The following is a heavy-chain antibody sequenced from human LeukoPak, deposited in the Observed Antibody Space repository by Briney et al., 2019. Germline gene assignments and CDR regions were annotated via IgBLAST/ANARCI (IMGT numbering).Heavy chain of an antibody. CDR1: GFTFSDYY. Sequence: GGSLRLSCAASGFTFSDYYMSWIRQAPGKGLEWVSYISSSGSTIYYADSVKGRFTISRDNAKNSLYLQMNSLRAEDTAVYYCARSATLVVVAATLDYWDQGTLVTVSS. J-gene: IGHJ4*02. CDR3: ARSATLVVVAATLDY. V-gene: IGHV3-11*01. CDR2: ISSSGSTI. D-gene: IGHD2-15*01.